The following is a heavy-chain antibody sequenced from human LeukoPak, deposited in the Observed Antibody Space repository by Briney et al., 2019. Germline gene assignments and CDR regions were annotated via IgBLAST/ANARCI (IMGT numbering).Heavy chain of an antibody. J-gene: IGHJ4*02. CDR1: GFPFSSYS. Sequence: GGSLRLSCAASGFPFSSYSMNWVRQAPGKGLEWLSYISSGSTIYYADSVKGRFTISRDNAKNSLYLQMNSLRAEDTAVYYCAGVGATGLDYWGQGTLVTVSS. CDR3: AGVGATGLDY. V-gene: IGHV3-48*04. CDR2: ISSGSTI. D-gene: IGHD1-26*01.